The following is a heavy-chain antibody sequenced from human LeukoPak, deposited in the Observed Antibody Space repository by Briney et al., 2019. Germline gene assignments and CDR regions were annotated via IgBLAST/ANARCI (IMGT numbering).Heavy chain of an antibody. J-gene: IGHJ4*02. CDR1: GYTFTSYD. Sequence: GASVKVSCKASGYTFTSYDINWVRQATGQGLEWMGWMNPNSGNTGYAQKFQGRVTMTRNTSIGTAYMELSSLRSEDTAVYYCARGGSGIMITFGGVDYWGQGTLVTVSS. D-gene: IGHD3-16*01. CDR2: MNPNSGNT. CDR3: ARGGSGIMITFGGVDY. V-gene: IGHV1-8*01.